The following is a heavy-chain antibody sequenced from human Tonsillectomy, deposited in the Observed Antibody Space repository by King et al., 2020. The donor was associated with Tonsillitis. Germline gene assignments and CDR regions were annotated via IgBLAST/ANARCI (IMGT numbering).Heavy chain of an antibody. CDR3: ARDLGYSAYDKWAILDY. CDR2: ISTYNGNT. V-gene: IGHV1-18*04. J-gene: IGHJ4*02. CDR1: GYTFTSYG. Sequence: VQLVESGAEVKKPGASVKISCKASGYTFTSYGLSWVRQAPGQGLEWMGWISTYNGNTNYTQNFQGRVTMTTDTSTSTAYMELRSLRSDDTAVYYCARDLGYSAYDKWAILDYWGQGTLVTVSS. D-gene: IGHD5-12*01.